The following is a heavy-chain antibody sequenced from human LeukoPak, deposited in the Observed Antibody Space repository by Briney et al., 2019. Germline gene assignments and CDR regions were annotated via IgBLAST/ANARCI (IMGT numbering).Heavy chain of an antibody. J-gene: IGHJ6*02. V-gene: IGHV3-33*07. CDR3: VRGGGYSHGYVGYYGLDV. Sequence: PGGSLRLSCVASGFIFSTYGMYWVRQAPGKGLEWVAVMWYDGSNEYYGDSVKGRFIISRDNSKNTLYLQMNGLRAEDTAVYYCVRGGGYSHGYVGYYGLDVWGQGTTVTVSS. CDR2: MWYDGSNE. CDR1: GFIFSTYG. D-gene: IGHD3-3*01.